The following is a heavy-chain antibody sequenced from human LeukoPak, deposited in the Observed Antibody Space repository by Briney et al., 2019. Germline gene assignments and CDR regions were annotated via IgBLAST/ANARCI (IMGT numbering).Heavy chain of an antibody. CDR2: IKQDGSEK. D-gene: IGHD3-10*01. CDR1: GFTFSSYW. Sequence: PGGSLRLSCAASGFTFSSYWMSWVRQAPGKGLEWVANIKQDGSEKYYVDSVKGRFTISRDNAKNSLYLQMNSLRAEDTAVYYCVRAARKLWFGELFQDYWGQGTLVTVSS. V-gene: IGHV3-7*01. J-gene: IGHJ4*02. CDR3: VRAARKLWFGELFQDY.